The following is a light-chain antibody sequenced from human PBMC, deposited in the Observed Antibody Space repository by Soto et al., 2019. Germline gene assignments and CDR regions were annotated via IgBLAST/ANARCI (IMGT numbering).Light chain of an antibody. V-gene: IGKV3D-15*01. CDR3: QHYYHWGRS. CDR1: QTVVNN. Sequence: VMTQSPGNLSVSPGERVTLFCRASQTVVNNIAWYQVKPAQPPRLLIYASSTRATGIPATFSGSGSETQFSLTISSLPSEDSAVYYCQHYYHWGRSFGGGTKVEI. J-gene: IGKJ4*01. CDR2: ASS.